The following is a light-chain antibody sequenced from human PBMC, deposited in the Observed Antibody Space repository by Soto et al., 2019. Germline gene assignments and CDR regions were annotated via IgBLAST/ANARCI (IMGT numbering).Light chain of an antibody. J-gene: IGKJ1*01. CDR3: QQRSNWPPTWT. CDR2: DAS. CDR1: QSVSSY. Sequence: EIVLTQSPATLSLSPGERATLSCRASQSVSSYLAWYQQKPGQAPRLLIYDASNRATGIPARFSGSGSGTDFTLTFSSLEPEDFAVYYCQQRSNWPPTWTFGQGTKVETK. V-gene: IGKV3-11*01.